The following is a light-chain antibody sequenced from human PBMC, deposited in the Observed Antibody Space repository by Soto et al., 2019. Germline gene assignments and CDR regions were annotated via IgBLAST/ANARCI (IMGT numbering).Light chain of an antibody. CDR3: AAWDDSLGGYV. CDR1: SSNIGSKY. CDR2: RNN. V-gene: IGLV1-47*01. Sequence: QSVLTQSPSASGTPGQRVTISCSGSSSNIGSKYVYWYQQLPGTAPKLLIYRNNQRPSGVPARCSGSKSGTSASLAISGLRSEYEADYYCAAWDDSLGGYVFGTGTKLTVL. J-gene: IGLJ1*01.